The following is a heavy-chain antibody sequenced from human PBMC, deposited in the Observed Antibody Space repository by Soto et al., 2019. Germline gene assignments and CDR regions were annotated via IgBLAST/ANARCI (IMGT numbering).Heavy chain of an antibody. J-gene: IGHJ5*02. CDR1: RDTFTSYY. CDR3: ARSSGGNFGIIIEGTNRSAP. D-gene: IGHD1-26*01. CDR2: INPPGGST. Sequence: ASVKVSCKAPRDTFTSYYINWVRQAPGQGLEWLGVINPPGGSTAYAQKFKGRVTLTRDTSASTVYMEVSSLTSEDTAMYYCARSSGGNFGIIIEGTNRSAPWRQGTLVTGSS. V-gene: IGHV1-46*01.